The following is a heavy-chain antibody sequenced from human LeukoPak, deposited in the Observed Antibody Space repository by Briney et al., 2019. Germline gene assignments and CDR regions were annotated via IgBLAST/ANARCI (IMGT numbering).Heavy chain of an antibody. CDR2: IYYSGST. J-gene: IGHJ4*02. D-gene: IGHD3-22*01. CDR3: ARGNLYYYDSSGYHCYFDY. CDR1: GGSISSYY. V-gene: IGHV4-30-4*01. Sequence: SETLSLTCTVSGGSISSYYWSWIRQPPGKGLEWIGYIYYSGSTYYNPSLKSRVTISVDTSKNQFSLKLSSVTAADTAVYYCARGNLYYYDSSGYHCYFDYWGQGTLVTVSS.